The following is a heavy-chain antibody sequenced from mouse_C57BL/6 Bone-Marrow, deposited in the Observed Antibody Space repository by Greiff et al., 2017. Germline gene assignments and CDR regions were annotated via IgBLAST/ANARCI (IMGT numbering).Heavy chain of an antibody. V-gene: IGHV1-54*01. CDR2: INPGSGGT. CDR3: ARLGGAWFAY. Sequence: QVQLQQSGAELVRPGPSVKVSCKASGYAFTNYLIEWVKQRPGQGLEWIGVINPGSGGTNYNEKFKGKATLTADKSSSTAYMQLSSLTSEDSAVYFCARLGGAWFAYWGQGTLVTVSA. D-gene: IGHD3-3*01. J-gene: IGHJ3*01. CDR1: GYAFTNYL.